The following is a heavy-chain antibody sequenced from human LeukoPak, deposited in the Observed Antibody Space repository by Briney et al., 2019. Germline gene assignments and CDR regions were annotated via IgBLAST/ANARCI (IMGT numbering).Heavy chain of an antibody. CDR3: ARDGYSGNDGL. Sequence: PSDTLSLTCTVSGGSISSYYWSWIRQPPGKGLEWIGYIYHSGSTNYNPSLKSRVTISVDTSKNQFSLKLSSVTAADTAVYYCARDGYSGNDGLWGQGTLVTVSS. D-gene: IGHD5-12*01. V-gene: IGHV4-59*01. J-gene: IGHJ4*02. CDR1: GGSISSYY. CDR2: IYHSGST.